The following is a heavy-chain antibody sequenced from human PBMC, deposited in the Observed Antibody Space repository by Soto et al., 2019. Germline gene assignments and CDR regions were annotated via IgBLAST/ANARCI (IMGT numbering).Heavy chain of an antibody. D-gene: IGHD3-10*01. CDR3: ARLMVRGVITHYYYGMDV. Sequence: QVQLQESGPGLVKPSETLSLTCTVSGGSISSYYWSWIRQPPGKGLEWIGYIYYSGSTNYNPSLKCRVTISVDTSKNQFSRKLSSVTAADTAVYYCARLMVRGVITHYYYGMDVWGQGTTVTVSS. V-gene: IGHV4-59*08. CDR2: IYYSGST. CDR1: GGSISSYY. J-gene: IGHJ6*02.